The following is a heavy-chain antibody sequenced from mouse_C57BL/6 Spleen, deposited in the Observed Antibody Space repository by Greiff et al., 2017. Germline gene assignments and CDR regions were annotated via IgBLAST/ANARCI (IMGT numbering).Heavy chain of an antibody. Sequence: LQESGAELVRPGASVTLSCKASGYTFTDYEMHWVKQTPVHGLEWIGAIDPETGGTAYNQKFKGKAILTADKSSSTAYMELRSLTSEDSAVYYCTRSYDYFTWFAYWGQGTLVTVSA. J-gene: IGHJ3*01. D-gene: IGHD2-4*01. CDR3: TRSYDYFTWFAY. CDR2: IDPETGGT. V-gene: IGHV1-15*01. CDR1: GYTFTDYE.